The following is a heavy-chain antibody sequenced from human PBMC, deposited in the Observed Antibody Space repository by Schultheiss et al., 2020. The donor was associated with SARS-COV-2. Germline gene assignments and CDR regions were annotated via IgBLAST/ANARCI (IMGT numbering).Heavy chain of an antibody. CDR1: GFTFSNYG. CDR2: ISYDGSNK. CDR3: AKDQLDYCSSSSCYLLDY. V-gene: IGHV3-30*18. Sequence: GGSLRLSCAASGFTFSNYGMHWVRQAPGKGLEWVAVISYDGSNKYYADSVKGRFTISRDNSKNTLYLQMSSLRAEDTAVYYCAKDQLDYCSSSSCYLLDYWGQGALVTVSS. J-gene: IGHJ4*02. D-gene: IGHD2-2*01.